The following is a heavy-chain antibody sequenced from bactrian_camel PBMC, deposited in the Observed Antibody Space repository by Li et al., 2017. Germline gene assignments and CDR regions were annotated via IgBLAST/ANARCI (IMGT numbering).Heavy chain of an antibody. CDR1: GFAFSGYW. Sequence: VQLVESGGGLVQPGGSLRLSCAASGFAFSGYWMYWVRQAPGKGLEWVAAIDSERRTSYAESVKGRFTISKDNAKNTLYLQMNSLKPEDTAVYYCVRDWRTVVDNTPGDYWGQGTQVTVS. CDR3: VRDWRTVVDNTPGDY. V-gene: IGHV3S1*01. D-gene: IGHD6*01. J-gene: IGHJ4*01. CDR2: IDSERRT.